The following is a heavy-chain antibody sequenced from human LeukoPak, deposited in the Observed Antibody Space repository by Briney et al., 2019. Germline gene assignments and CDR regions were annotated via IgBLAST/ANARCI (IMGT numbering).Heavy chain of an antibody. V-gene: IGHV4-59*08. D-gene: IGHD3-22*01. J-gene: IGHJ4*02. CDR2: ISYGGGT. CDR1: GGSISSFY. CDR3: GRVGDTSGYFYYFDY. Sequence: SETLSLTCAVSGGSISSFYWSWVRQPPGKGLEWVGYISYGGGTTYNPSLKRRVSMSIDTSKNQFSLRLSSVTAADTALYYCGRVGDTSGYFYYFDYWGQGTLVTVSS.